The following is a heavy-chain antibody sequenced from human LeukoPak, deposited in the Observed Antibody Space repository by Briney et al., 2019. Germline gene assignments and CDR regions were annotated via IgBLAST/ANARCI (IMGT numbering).Heavy chain of an antibody. D-gene: IGHD1-26*01. CDR1: GYTFTSYD. Sequence: ASVKVSCKASGYTFTSYDINWVRQATGQGLEWMGWMNPNSGNTGYAQKFQGRVTMTRNTSISTAYMELSSLRSEDTAVYYCARTVGAFGAFDIWGQGTMVTVSS. CDR2: MNPNSGNT. J-gene: IGHJ3*02. V-gene: IGHV1-8*01. CDR3: ARTVGAFGAFDI.